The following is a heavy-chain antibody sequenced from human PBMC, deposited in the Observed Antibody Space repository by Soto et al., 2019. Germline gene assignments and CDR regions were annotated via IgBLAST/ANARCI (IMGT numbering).Heavy chain of an antibody. CDR1: GFTFSNYA. D-gene: IGHD3-3*01. J-gene: IGHJ6*03. CDR3: AKVALIDFWSGYYTSYFYMDV. Sequence: EVQLLESGRGLVQPGGSLRLSCAASGFTFSNYAMSWVRQPPGKGLEWVSSLSGTSNKTYYADSVKGRFTISRDNSKNTLSLQMNSLRVEDTAVYYCAKVALIDFWSGYYTSYFYMDVWGKGTAVTVSS. CDR2: LSGTSNKT. V-gene: IGHV3-23*01.